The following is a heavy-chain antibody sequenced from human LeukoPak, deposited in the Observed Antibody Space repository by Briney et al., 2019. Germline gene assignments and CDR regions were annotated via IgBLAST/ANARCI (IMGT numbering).Heavy chain of an antibody. CDR2: MNPNSGNT. D-gene: IGHD1-26*01. J-gene: IGHJ4*02. CDR1: GYTFTSYD. CDR3: ARDRWGATPGGGYFDY. Sequence: ASVKVSCKASGYTFTSYDINWVRQATGQGLEWMGWMNPNSGNTGYAQKFQGRVTMTRNTSISTAYMVLSSLRSEDTAVYYCARDRWGATPGGGYFDYWGQGTLVTVSS. V-gene: IGHV1-8*01.